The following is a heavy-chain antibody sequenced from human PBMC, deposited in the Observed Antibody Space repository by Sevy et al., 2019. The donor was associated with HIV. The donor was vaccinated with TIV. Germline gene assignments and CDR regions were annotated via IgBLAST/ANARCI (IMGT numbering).Heavy chain of an antibody. CDR2: IGTGGDT. D-gene: IGHD1-26*01. CDR1: GFIFSSYD. CDR3: VRVIMGATYSMDV. J-gene: IGHJ6*02. V-gene: IGHV3-13*01. Sequence: GGSLRLSCAASGFIFSSYDMYWVRQAPGKGLEWVSGIGTGGDTYYADSVKGRFTVSRQNAENSLDLQMNGLRAGDTAMYYCVRVIMGATYSMDVWGQGTTVTVSS.